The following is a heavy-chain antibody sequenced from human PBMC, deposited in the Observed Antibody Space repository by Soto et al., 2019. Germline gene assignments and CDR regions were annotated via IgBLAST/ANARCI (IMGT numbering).Heavy chain of an antibody. V-gene: IGHV3-30*19. CDR2: MPHEGSNK. J-gene: IGHJ6*02. CDR1: GFTLRIYG. CDR3: AKDPGESTTRYHGLDR. Sequence: GGSLSLSCAAAGFTLRIYGIHWVRQAPSEGLGWVAVMPHEGSNKYYADSGQGRLTISRDKSKNTPYMQMNSLRAEDTAVYYCAKDPGESTTRYHGLDRWGQGIRGTVAS. D-gene: IGHD2-2*01.